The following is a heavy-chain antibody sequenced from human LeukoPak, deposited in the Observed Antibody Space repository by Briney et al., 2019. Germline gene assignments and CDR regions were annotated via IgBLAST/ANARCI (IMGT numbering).Heavy chain of an antibody. CDR3: ARGGYCTSTSCYDFYYYYMDV. CDR2: INSDGNIT. V-gene: IGHV3-74*01. J-gene: IGHJ6*03. D-gene: IGHD2-2*01. CDR1: GFTFSSYW. Sequence: GGPLRLSCAASGFTFSSYWMHWVRHAPGKGLVWVLRINSDGNITNYADSVKGRFTIFRDNANNTLFLQMSSLRAEDTAVYYCARGGYCTSTSCYDFYYYYMDVWGKGTTVTVSS.